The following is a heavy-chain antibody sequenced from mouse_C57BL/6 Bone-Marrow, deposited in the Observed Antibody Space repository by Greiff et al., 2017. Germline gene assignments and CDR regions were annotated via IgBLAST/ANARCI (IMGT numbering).Heavy chain of an antibody. J-gene: IGHJ4*01. V-gene: IGHV1-80*01. CDR3: ARPVVEGVYAMDY. CDR1: GYAFSSYW. D-gene: IGHD1-1*01. CDR2: IYPGDGDT. Sequence: QVQLQQSGAELVKPGASVKISCKASGYAFSSYWMNWVKQRPGKGLEWIGQIYPGDGDTNYNGKFKGKATLTADKSSSTAYMQLSSLTSEDSAVYFCARPVVEGVYAMDYWGQGTSVTVSS.